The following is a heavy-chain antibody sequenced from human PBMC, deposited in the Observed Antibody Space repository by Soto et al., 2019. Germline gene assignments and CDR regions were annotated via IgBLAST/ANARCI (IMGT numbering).Heavy chain of an antibody. CDR2: INPNGGST. J-gene: IGHJ3*02. V-gene: IGHV1-46*01. CDR3: AREKWLLRRNDPFDI. D-gene: IGHD6-19*01. Sequence: QVQLVQSGAEVKKPGASVKVSCKASGYTVINYYMHWVRQAPGQGLEWMGIINPNGGSTTYAQKFQGRVTLTRDTSTNTVNMELSSLRSEDTAVYYCAREKWLLRRNDPFDIWGQGTMVTVSS. CDR1: GYTVINYY.